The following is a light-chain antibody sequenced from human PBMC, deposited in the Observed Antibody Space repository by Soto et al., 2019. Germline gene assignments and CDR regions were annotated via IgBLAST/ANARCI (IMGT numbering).Light chain of an antibody. CDR3: QQYGRPWT. V-gene: IGKV3-20*01. J-gene: IGKJ1*01. CDR2: GAS. Sequence: ETVLTQSPGTLSLSPGESATLSCRASQSVWSSLLAWYQHKPGQTPRLLIYGASSRATGIPDRFSGSGSGTDFTLTISRLEPEDFAVYYCQQYGRPWTFGQGTKVEIK. CDR1: QSVWSSL.